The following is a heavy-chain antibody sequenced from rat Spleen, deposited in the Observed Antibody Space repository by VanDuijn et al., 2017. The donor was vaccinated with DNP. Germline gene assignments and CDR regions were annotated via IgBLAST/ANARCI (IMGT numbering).Heavy chain of an antibody. J-gene: IGHJ2*01. CDR3: VRWNSGHFDY. CDR2: ISAGYT. CDR1: GFTFSIFP. Sequence: EVRLVESGGGLVHPGRSMKLSCSASGFTFSIFPMAWVRQAPGKGLEWVAISAGYTYYPDSVKGRFTIPRDNAKSTLYLQMNSLRSEDMATYYCVRWNSGHFDYWGQGVMVTVSS. V-gene: IGHV5-46*01. D-gene: IGHD4-3*01.